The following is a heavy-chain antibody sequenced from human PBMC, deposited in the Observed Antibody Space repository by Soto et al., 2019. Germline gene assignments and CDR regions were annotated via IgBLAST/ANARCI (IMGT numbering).Heavy chain of an antibody. CDR1: GFTFSSYS. J-gene: IGHJ6*02. Sequence: EVQLVESGGGLVKPGGSLRLSCAASGFTFSSYSMNWVRQAPGKGLEWVSSISSSSSYIYYADSVKGRFTISRDNAKNSLYLQMNSLRAEETAVYYCARVSESRSYLYYYGMDVWGQGTTVTVSS. CDR3: ARVSESRSYLYYYGMDV. CDR2: ISSSSSYI. D-gene: IGHD1-26*01. V-gene: IGHV3-21*01.